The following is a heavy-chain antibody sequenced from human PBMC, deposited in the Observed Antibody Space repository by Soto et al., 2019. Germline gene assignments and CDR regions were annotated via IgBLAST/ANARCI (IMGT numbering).Heavy chain of an antibody. CDR3: TRGSSGYVWFNDF. J-gene: IGHJ4*02. V-gene: IGHV1-69*01. CDR1: GGIFSSYA. D-gene: IGHD3-22*01. Sequence: QEQLVQSGAEVKKPGSSVKVSCKASGGIFSSYAISWVRQARGQGLEGMGGIIPIFGTANNAQKSQGRITITEEESTNTAYKDISSLKSEDTAIYYCTRGSSGYVWFNDFWGQGTLVTVSS. CDR2: IIPIFGTA.